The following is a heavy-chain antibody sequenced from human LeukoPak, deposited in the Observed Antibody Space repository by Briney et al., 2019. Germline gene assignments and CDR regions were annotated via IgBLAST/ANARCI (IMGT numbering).Heavy chain of an antibody. J-gene: IGHJ6*03. D-gene: IGHD4-11*01. V-gene: IGHV4-34*01. CDR2: INHSGST. Sequence: NPSETLSLTCAVYGGSFSGYYWSWIRQPPGKGLEWIGEINHSGSTNYNPSLKSRVTISVDTSKNQFSLKLTSVTAADTAVYYCARGGDSRGLYYYYMDVWGKGTTVTVS. CDR3: ARGGDSRGLYYYYMDV. CDR1: GGSFSGYY.